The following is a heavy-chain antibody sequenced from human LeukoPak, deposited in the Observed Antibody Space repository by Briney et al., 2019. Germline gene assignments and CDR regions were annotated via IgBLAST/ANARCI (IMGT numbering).Heavy chain of an antibody. CDR3: ATSRTFDY. CDR1: GFTFSSYW. D-gene: IGHD2-8*01. V-gene: IGHV3-74*01. CDR2: INSDGSST. J-gene: IGHJ4*02. Sequence: GGSLRLSCAASGFTFSSYWMHWVRQAPGKGLVWVSHINSDGSSTNYADSVRGRFTISRDNAKNTVYLQMNSLRAEDTAVYYCATSRTFDYWGQGTLVTVSS.